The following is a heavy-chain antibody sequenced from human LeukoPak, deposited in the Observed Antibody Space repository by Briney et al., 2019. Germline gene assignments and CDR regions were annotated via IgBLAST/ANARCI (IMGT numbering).Heavy chain of an antibody. Sequence: ASVKVSCKAPGYTFTGYYMHWVRQAPGQGLEWMGRINPNSGGTNYAQKFQGRVTMTRDTSISTAYMELSRLRSDDTAVYYCARGRLLYCSGGSCYAGWFDPWGQGTLVTVSS. CDR3: ARGRLLYCSGGSCYAGWFDP. D-gene: IGHD2-15*01. V-gene: IGHV1-2*06. J-gene: IGHJ5*02. CDR2: INPNSGGT. CDR1: GYTFTGYY.